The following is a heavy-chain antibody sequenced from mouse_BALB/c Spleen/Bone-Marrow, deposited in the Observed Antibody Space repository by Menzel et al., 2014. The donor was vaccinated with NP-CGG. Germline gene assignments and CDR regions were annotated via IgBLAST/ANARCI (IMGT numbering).Heavy chain of an antibody. CDR3: ARALAYGSSFDY. Sequence: EVKLMESGGGLVQPGGSRKLSCAASGFTFSDYGMAWVRQAPGKGPEWVAFISNLAYSIYYTDTVTGRFTISRENAKNTLYLVMSSLRSEDTAMYYCARALAYGSSFDYWGQGTTLTVSS. D-gene: IGHD1-1*01. CDR1: GFTFSDYG. J-gene: IGHJ2*01. CDR2: ISNLAYSI. V-gene: IGHV5-15*02.